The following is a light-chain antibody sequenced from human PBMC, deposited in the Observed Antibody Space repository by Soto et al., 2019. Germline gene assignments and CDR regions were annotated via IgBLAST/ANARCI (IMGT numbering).Light chain of an antibody. CDR3: QKYNSAPPIT. J-gene: IGKJ5*01. V-gene: IGKV1-27*01. CDR2: AAS. Sequence: DIQMTQSPSSLSASVGDRVTITCRASQGISNSLAWYQQKPGKVPKLLIYAASTLQSGVPSRFSGSGSGTDFTLRISSRQHDDVATYYGQKYNSAPPITFGQGTRLEI. CDR1: QGISNS.